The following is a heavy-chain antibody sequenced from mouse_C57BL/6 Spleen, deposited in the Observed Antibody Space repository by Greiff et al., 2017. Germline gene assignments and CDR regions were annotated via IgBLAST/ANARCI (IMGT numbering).Heavy chain of an antibody. Sequence: QVQLQQPGTELVKPGASVKLSCKASGYTFTSYWMHWVKQRPGPGLEWIGNINPSNGGTNYNEKFKSKATLTVDKSSSTAYMQLSSLTSEDSAVYYCARDRDYGSSYVYAMDYWGQGTSVTVSS. CDR2: INPSNGGT. CDR3: ARDRDYGSSYVYAMDY. V-gene: IGHV1-53*01. J-gene: IGHJ4*01. CDR1: GYTFTSYW. D-gene: IGHD1-1*01.